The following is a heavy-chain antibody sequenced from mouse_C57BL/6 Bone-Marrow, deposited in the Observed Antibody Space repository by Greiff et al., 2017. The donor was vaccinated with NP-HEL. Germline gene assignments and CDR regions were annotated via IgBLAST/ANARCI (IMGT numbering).Heavy chain of an antibody. J-gene: IGHJ1*03. D-gene: IGHD1-1*01. Sequence: DVMLVESGEGLVKPGGSLKLSCAASGFTFSSYAMSWVRQTPEKRLEWVAYISSGGDYIYYADTVKGRFTISRDNARNTLYLQMSSLKSEDTAMYYCTREVTTVVAPYWYFDVWGTGTTVTVSS. V-gene: IGHV5-9-1*02. CDR2: ISSGGDYI. CDR1: GFTFSSYA. CDR3: TREVTTVVAPYWYFDV.